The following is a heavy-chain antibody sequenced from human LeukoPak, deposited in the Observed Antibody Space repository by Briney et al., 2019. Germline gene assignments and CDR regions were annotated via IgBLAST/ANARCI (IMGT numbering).Heavy chain of an antibody. D-gene: IGHD6-19*01. CDR2: ISGTGDNT. CDR3: ARDLSSSGWYAAPYDY. CDR1: GFSFTNFA. V-gene: IGHV3-23*01. J-gene: IGHJ4*02. Sequence: QPGGSLRLSCEASGFSFTNFAMAWVRQAPGRGLEWVAGISGTGDNTFYTDSVKGRFTISRDNAKNSLYLQMNSLRAEDTAVYYCARDLSSSGWYAAPYDYWGQGTLVTVSS.